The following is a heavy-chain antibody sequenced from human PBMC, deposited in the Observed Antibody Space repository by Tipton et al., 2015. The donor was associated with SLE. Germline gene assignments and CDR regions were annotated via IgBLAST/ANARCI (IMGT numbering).Heavy chain of an antibody. CDR1: GFRFSVYG. CDR2: ISGGGDRT. J-gene: IGHJ4*02. V-gene: IGHV3-23*01. CDR3: GKDETYCDGDCYAHFDS. Sequence: GSLRLSCAAAGFRFSVYGMSWARQAPGKGLEWLSTISGGGDRTYYADSVKGRFTISRDNSKSTLYLQMDSLRAEDTAVYYCGKDETYCDGDCYAHFDSWGQGTLVTVSS. D-gene: IGHD2-21*02.